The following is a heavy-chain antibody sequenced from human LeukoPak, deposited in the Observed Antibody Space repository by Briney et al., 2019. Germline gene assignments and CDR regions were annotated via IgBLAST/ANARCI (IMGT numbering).Heavy chain of an antibody. V-gene: IGHV4-4*02. CDR3: EREGGPYRPLDY. Sequence: SETMSLTCGVSGGSISNTNWWTWFLQPPGKGLEWIGEVNLQGSTNYNPSPKRRVDISVEKSENHISLKLTSVTAADTDVYYCEREGGPYRPLDYSGQGTLVIVAS. CDR1: GGSISNTNW. J-gene: IGHJ4*02. CDR2: VNLQGST.